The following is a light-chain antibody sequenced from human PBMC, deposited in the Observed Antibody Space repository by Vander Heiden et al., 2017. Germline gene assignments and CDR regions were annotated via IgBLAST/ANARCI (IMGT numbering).Light chain of an antibody. Sequence: QPVVTQEPSFSVSPGRTVTLTCGLTSGSVSTSYYPSWYQQTPGQAPRTLIYSTNTRSSGVPDRFSGSILGNKAALTITGAQADDESDYYCVLYMGSGIWVFGGGTKLTVL. CDR3: VLYMGSGIWV. J-gene: IGLJ3*02. V-gene: IGLV8-61*01. CDR1: SGSVSTSYY. CDR2: STN.